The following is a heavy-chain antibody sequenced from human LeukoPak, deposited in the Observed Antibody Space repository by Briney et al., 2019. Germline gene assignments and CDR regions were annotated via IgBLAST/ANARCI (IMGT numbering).Heavy chain of an antibody. CDR1: GFTFSSYS. Sequence: GGSLRLSCAASGFTFSSYSMNWARQAPGKGLEWVSSISSSSSYIYYADSVKGRFTISRDNAKNSLYLQMNSLRAEDTAVYYCARELQQLVFGDYWGQGTLVTVSS. V-gene: IGHV3-21*01. D-gene: IGHD6-13*01. CDR2: ISSSSSYI. J-gene: IGHJ4*02. CDR3: ARELQQLVFGDY.